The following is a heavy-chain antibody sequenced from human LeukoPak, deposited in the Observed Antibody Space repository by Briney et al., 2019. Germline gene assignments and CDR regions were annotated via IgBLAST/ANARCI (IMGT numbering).Heavy chain of an antibody. Sequence: ASVKVSCKASGYTFSSYAISWVRQAPGQGLEWMGWISAYNGNTDYAQKLQGRVTMTTDTSTNTAYMDLRSLRSDDTAVYYCARSSEGRYYYDSSGYSYYYYYMDVWGKGTTVTISS. CDR3: ARSSEGRYYYDSSGYSYYYYYMDV. CDR1: GYTFSSYA. CDR2: ISAYNGNT. V-gene: IGHV1-18*01. J-gene: IGHJ6*03. D-gene: IGHD3-22*01.